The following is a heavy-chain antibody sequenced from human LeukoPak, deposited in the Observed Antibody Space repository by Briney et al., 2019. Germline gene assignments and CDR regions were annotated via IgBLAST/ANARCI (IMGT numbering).Heavy chain of an antibody. Sequence: SETLSPTCAVSGDSISSGGYSWSWIRQPPGKGLERIGYIYHSGSTYYNPSLKSRVTISVDRSKNQFSLKLSSVTAADTAVYYCAGTYCGGDCYSAEYFQHWGQGTLVTVSS. CDR1: GDSISSGGYS. D-gene: IGHD2-21*02. V-gene: IGHV4-30-2*01. CDR3: AGTYCGGDCYSAEYFQH. J-gene: IGHJ1*01. CDR2: IYHSGST.